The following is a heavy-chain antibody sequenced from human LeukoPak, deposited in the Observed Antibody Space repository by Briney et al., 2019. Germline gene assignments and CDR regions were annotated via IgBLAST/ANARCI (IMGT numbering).Heavy chain of an antibody. J-gene: IGHJ4*02. CDR3: ARQERQAFDY. CDR2: ISPYSGNT. CDR1: GYTFTSYG. D-gene: IGHD1-1*01. V-gene: IGHV1-18*01. Sequence: ASVKVSCKASGYTFTSYGLIWVRQAPGQGLEWMGWISPYSGNTNYAQKLQGRVTMTTGTSTSTAYMELRSLRSDDTAVYYCARQERQAFDYWGQGTLVTVSS.